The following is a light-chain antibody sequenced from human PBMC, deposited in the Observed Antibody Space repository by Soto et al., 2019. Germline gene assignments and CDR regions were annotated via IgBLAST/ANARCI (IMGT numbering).Light chain of an antibody. Sequence: EIVLTQSPGTLSLFPGERATLSCRASQSVSSSFLAWYQHKPGQAPRLLIYGASSRATGIPDRFSGSGSGTDFTLTISRLEPEDFAVYYCQQYDSSPWTFGQGTKVEIK. CDR3: QQYDSSPWT. CDR1: QSVSSSF. J-gene: IGKJ1*01. CDR2: GAS. V-gene: IGKV3-20*01.